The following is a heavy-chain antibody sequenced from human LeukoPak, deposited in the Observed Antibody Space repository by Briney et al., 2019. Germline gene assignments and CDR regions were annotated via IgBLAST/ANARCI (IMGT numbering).Heavy chain of an antibody. V-gene: IGHV4-59*01. J-gene: IGHJ4*02. Sequence: SETLSLTCSVSGGFMTSYYWSWIRQTPVKGLEWIGYIYYSGSTNYNPSFRSRATISVDKSNNRFSLKLSAVTAADSAIYYCAREGYFDTSGYLEYWGQGILVTVSP. CDR2: IYYSGST. D-gene: IGHD3-22*01. CDR1: GGFMTSYY. CDR3: AREGYFDTSGYLEY.